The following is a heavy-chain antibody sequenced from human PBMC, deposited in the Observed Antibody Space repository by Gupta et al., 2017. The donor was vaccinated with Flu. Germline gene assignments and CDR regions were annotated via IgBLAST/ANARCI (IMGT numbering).Heavy chain of an antibody. J-gene: IGHJ4*02. CDR3: AGGLYSSATRPLEN. D-gene: IGHD6-25*01. V-gene: IGHV1-69*01. CDR1: GGTFRTYG. CDR2: IIPIFGTV. Sequence: QVQLVQSGAAVKKPGSSVKVSCKASGGTFRTYGIGWVRQAPGQGLEYMGGIIPIFGTVDYAQKFQGRVTITADESTSTAYMEVSSLRSEDTAVYYCAGGLYSSATRPLENWGQGTLVTVSS.